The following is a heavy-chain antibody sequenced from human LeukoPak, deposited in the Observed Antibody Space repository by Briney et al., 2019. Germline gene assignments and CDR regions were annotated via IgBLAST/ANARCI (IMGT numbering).Heavy chain of an antibody. D-gene: IGHD3-16*02. CDR3: ARQKSGYMRY. J-gene: IGHJ4*02. CDR1: GYSISSGYY. CDR2: IYHSGST. V-gene: IGHV4-38-2*02. Sequence: PSETLSLTCTVSGYSISSGYYWGWIRQPPGKGLEWIGSIYHSGSTYYNPSLKSRVTISVDTSKNQFSLKLSSVTAADTAVYYCARQKSGYMRYWGQGTLVTVSS.